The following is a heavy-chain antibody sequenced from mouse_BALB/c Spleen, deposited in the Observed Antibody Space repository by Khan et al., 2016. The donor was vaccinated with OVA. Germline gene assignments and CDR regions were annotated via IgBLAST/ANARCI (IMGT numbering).Heavy chain of an antibody. D-gene: IGHD1-2*01. CDR1: GYTFTDYY. Sequence: QVQLKQSGAELARPGASVKLSCKASGYTFTDYYINWVKQRTGQGLEWIGEISPGSGDTYYNEKFKGKATLTADKSSSTVYMQLSSLTAEGSAVYFGARRNYFGYTFAYWGQGTLVTVYA. CDR3: ARRNYFGYTFAY. V-gene: IGHV1-77*01. CDR2: ISPGSGDT. J-gene: IGHJ3*01.